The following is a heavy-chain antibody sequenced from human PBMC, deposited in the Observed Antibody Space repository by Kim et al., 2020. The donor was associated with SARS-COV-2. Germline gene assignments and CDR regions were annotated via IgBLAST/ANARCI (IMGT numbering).Heavy chain of an antibody. CDR1: GFTFSSYG. J-gene: IGHJ4*02. CDR2: ISYDGSNK. CDR3: AKMYSSSSLTGY. V-gene: IGHV3-30*18. D-gene: IGHD6-6*01. Sequence: GGSLRLSCAASGFTFSSYGMHWVRQAPGKGLEWVAVISYDGSNKYYADSVKGRFTISRDNSKNTLYLQMNSLRAEDTAVYYCAKMYSSSSLTGYWGQGTLVTVSS.